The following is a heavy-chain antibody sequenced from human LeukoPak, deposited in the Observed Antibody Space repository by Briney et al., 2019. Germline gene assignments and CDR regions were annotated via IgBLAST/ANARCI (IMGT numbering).Heavy chain of an antibody. CDR3: ARDSYSGSYPDY. D-gene: IGHD1-26*01. CDR2: IYTSGST. J-gene: IGHJ4*02. Sequence: SETLSLTCTVSGVSISSYYWSWIRQPAGKGLEWIGRIYTSGSTNYNPSLKSRVTMSVDTSKNQFSLKLSSVTAADTAVYYCARDSYSGSYPDYWGQGTLVTVSS. V-gene: IGHV4-4*07. CDR1: GVSISSYY.